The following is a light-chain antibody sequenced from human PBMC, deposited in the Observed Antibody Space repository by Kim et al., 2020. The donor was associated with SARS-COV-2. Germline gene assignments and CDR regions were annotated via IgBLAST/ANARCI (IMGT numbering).Light chain of an antibody. CDR1: QSVKNN. J-gene: IGKJ4*01. Sequence: IVMTQSPATLSVSPGERVTLSCRASQSVKNNLARYQQRPGQAPRLLIYGASTRATDISARFSGSGSGTEFTLTIRSLQSEDLAVYYCQQYNDWPLLTFGGGAKVDIK. CDR3: QQYNDWPLLT. CDR2: GAS. V-gene: IGKV3-15*01.